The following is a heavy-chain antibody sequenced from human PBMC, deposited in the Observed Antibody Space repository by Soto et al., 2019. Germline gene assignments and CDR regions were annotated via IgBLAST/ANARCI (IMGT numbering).Heavy chain of an antibody. CDR1: GYTFTSYA. J-gene: IGHJ6*02. CDR2: INAGNGNT. V-gene: IGHV1-3*01. D-gene: IGHD2-15*01. Sequence: GASVKVSCKASGYTFTSYAMHWVRQAPGQRLEWMGWINAGNGNTKYSQKFQGRVTITRDTSASTAYMELSSLRSEDTAVYYCARERIGYCSGGSCFSGMDVWGQGTTVTVSS. CDR3: ARERIGYCSGGSCFSGMDV.